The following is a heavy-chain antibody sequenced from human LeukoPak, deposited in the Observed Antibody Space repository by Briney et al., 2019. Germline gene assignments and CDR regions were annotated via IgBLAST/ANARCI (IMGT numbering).Heavy chain of an antibody. D-gene: IGHD2-15*01. J-gene: IGHJ6*02. Sequence: SETLSLTRAVYGGSFSGYYWSWIRQPPGKGLEWIGEINHSGSTNYNPSLKSRVTISVDTSKNQFSLKLSSVTAADTAVYYCARGEYCSGGSCYSNYYYGMDVWGQGTTVTVSS. CDR2: INHSGST. V-gene: IGHV4-34*01. CDR3: ARGEYCSGGSCYSNYYYGMDV. CDR1: GGSFSGYY.